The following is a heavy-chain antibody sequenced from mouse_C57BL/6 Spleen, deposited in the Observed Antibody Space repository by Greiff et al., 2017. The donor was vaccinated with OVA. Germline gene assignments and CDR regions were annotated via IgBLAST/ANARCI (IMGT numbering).Heavy chain of an antibody. Sequence: QVQLKQSGAELARPGASVKLSCKASGYTFTSYGISWVKQRTGQGLEWIGEIYPRSGNTYYNEKFKGKATLTADKSSSTAYMELRSLTSEDSAVYFCARKGELSDYFDYWGQGTTLTVSS. CDR1: GYTFTSYG. V-gene: IGHV1-81*01. CDR2: IYPRSGNT. J-gene: IGHJ2*01. CDR3: ARKGELSDYFDY.